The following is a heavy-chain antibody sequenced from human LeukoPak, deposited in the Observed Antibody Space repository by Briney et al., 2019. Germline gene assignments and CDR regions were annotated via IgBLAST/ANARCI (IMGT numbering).Heavy chain of an antibody. J-gene: IGHJ4*01. CDR2: ISGSGGST. Sequence: GGSLRLSCAASRFTFSSYAMSWVRQAPGKGLELVSAISGSGGSTYYADSVKGRFTISRDNSKNTLYLQMNSLRAGDTSVYYCAKGKIVGATFFDYWGQGTLVTVSS. V-gene: IGHV3-23*01. CDR1: RFTFSSYA. D-gene: IGHD1-26*01. CDR3: AKGKIVGATFFDY.